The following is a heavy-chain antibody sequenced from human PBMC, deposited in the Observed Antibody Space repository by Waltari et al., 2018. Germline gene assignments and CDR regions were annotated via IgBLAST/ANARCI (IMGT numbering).Heavy chain of an antibody. CDR2: TYYSRST. J-gene: IGHJ4*02. V-gene: IGHV4-39*07. CDR1: GGSISSSSYY. Sequence: QLQLQESGPGLVKPSETLSLTCTVAGGSISSSSYYWGWILQPPGKGLEWIGRTYYSRSTYYSPSIKSRVTISVDTSKNQFSLKLSSVTAADTAVYYWARDTTKSSIAAAGRYFDYWGQGTLVTVSS. D-gene: IGHD6-13*01. CDR3: ARDTTKSSIAAAGRYFDY.